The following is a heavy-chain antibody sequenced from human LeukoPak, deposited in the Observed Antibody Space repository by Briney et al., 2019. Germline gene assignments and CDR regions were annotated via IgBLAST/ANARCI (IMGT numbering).Heavy chain of an antibody. CDR1: GFTFSSHW. V-gene: IGHV3-7*01. D-gene: IGHD1-26*01. CDR3: TRWAGGHYDY. Sequence: GGSLRLSCAASGFTFSSHWMSWVRQAPGKGLEWVANIKQDGSEKYYVDSVKGRFTISRDNGKNSMYLQMNSLRAEDTAVYYCTRWAGGHYDYWGQGTLVTVSS. J-gene: IGHJ4*02. CDR2: IKQDGSEK.